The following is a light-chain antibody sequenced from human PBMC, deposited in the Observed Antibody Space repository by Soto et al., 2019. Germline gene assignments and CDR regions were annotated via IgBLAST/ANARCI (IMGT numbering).Light chain of an antibody. J-gene: IGKJ3*01. Sequence: EIVWTQSPGTLSLSPGERATLSCRASQTVSSNDLAWYQQKPGQAPRLLIYGASSRATAIPERFSGSGSGTDFTLTISRLEPEDFAVDYCQQYGRSPGLFTFGPGTKVDIK. CDR1: QTVSSND. V-gene: IGKV3-20*01. CDR2: GAS. CDR3: QQYGRSPGLFT.